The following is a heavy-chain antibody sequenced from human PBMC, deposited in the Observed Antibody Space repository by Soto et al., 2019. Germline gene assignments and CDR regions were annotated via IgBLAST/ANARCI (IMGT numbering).Heavy chain of an antibody. V-gene: IGHV4-59*01. J-gene: IGHJ5*02. Sequence: SETLSLTCTVSGGSISNSYWSWIRQSPEKGLEWIGYIYYSGSTNYNPSLKSRVTISVDTSKNQFSLKLSTVTTADTAVYYCARDRVAEATNWLDPWGQETLVTVFS. CDR3: ARDRVAEATNWLDP. D-gene: IGHD6-13*01. CDR1: GGSISNSY. CDR2: IYYSGST.